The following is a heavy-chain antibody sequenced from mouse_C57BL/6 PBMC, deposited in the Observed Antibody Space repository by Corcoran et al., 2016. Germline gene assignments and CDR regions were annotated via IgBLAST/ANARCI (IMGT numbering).Heavy chain of an antibody. Sequence: EVQLQQSGPELVKPGASVKISCKASGYTFTDYYMNWVKQSHGKSLEWIGDINPNNGGTSYNQKFKGKATLTVDKSSSTAYMELRSLTSEDSAVYYCARRDYGSSGYFDYWGQGTTLTVSS. J-gene: IGHJ2*01. CDR1: GYTFTDYY. CDR3: ARRDYGSSGYFDY. D-gene: IGHD1-1*01. V-gene: IGHV1-26*01. CDR2: INPNNGGT.